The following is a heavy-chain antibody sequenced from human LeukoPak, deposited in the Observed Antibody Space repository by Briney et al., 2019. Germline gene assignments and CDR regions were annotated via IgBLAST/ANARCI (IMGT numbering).Heavy chain of an antibody. Sequence: GGSLRLSCATSGFTFRSFAEHWVRRAPGKGLEWVTLISYDGNNKYYADSVKGRFTISRDNSKNTLYLQMNSLTTDDTAIYYCAKSGAGGYLRAFDSWGQGTLVTVSS. D-gene: IGHD5-18*01. J-gene: IGHJ4*02. V-gene: IGHV3-30*18. CDR1: GFTFRSFA. CDR2: ISYDGNNK. CDR3: AKSGAGGYLRAFDS.